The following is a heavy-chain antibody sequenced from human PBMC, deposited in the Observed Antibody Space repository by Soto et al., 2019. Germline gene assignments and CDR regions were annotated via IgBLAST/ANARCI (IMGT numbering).Heavy chain of an antibody. CDR3: ARSGVLRFLEWLSHTLYYFDY. CDR2: ISAYNGNT. V-gene: IGHV1-18*01. J-gene: IGHJ4*02. CDR1: GYTFTSYG. D-gene: IGHD3-3*01. Sequence: ASVKVSCKASGYTFTSYGISWVRQAPGQGLEWMGWISAYNGNTNYAQKLQGRVTMTTDTSTSTAYMELRSLRSDDTAVYYCARSGVLRFLEWLSHTLYYFDYWGQGTLVTVSS.